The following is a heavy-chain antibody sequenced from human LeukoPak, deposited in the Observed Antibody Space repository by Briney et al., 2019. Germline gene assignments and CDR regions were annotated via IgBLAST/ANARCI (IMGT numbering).Heavy chain of an antibody. CDR1: GGSISSGIYY. V-gene: IGHV4-39*07. D-gene: IGHD3-22*01. CDR3: ARDTTTMIAEY. J-gene: IGHJ4*02. Sequence: KASETLSLTCTVSGGSISSGIYYWGWIRQPPGKGLEWIGSMYDSENTYSNPSLKSRVTISVNTSKNQFSLKLTSVTAADTAVYYCARDTTTMIAEYWGQGTLVTVSS. CDR2: MYDSENT.